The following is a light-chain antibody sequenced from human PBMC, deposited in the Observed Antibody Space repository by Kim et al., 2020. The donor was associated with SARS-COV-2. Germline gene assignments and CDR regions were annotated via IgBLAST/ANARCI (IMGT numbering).Light chain of an antibody. V-gene: IGLV6-57*03. Sequence: GKTVTISCTRSSGSIASTYVQWYQQRPGSAPTTVIYEDNQRPSGVPDRFSGSIDSSSNSASLTISRLKTEDEADYFCQSYDDSNQVFGGGTQLTVL. CDR3: QSYDDSNQV. CDR2: EDN. CDR1: SGSIASTY. J-gene: IGLJ3*02.